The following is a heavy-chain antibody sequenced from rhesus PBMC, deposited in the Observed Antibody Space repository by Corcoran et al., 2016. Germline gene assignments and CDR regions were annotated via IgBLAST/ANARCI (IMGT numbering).Heavy chain of an antibody. CDR2: IYGSDGGT. D-gene: IGHD3-3*01. V-gene: IGHV4-106*01. CDR1: GGSISDDYY. Sequence: QVQLQESGPGLVKPSETLSLTCAVSGGSISDDYYWSWIRQPPGKGLEWIGYIYGSDGGTNYNPSLKNRVTISIDTSKNQFSLKLSSVTAADTAVYYCASFFLVDYWGQGVLVTVSS. J-gene: IGHJ4*01. CDR3: ASFFLVDY.